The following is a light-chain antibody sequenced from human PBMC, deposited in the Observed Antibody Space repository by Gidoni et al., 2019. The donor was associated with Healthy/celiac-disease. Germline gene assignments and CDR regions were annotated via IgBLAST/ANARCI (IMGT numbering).Light chain of an antibody. CDR3: QQSYSTPGS. V-gene: IGKV1-39*01. CDR1: QSISSY. Sequence: VGDRVTITCRASQSISSYLNWYQQKPGKAPKLLIYAAYSLQSGVPSRFSGSGYGTDFTLTISSLQPEDFATYYCQQSYSTPGSFGQGTKLEIK. CDR2: AAY. J-gene: IGKJ2*04.